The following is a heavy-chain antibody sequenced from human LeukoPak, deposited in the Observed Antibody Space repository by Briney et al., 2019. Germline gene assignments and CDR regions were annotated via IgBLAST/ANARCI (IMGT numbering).Heavy chain of an antibody. D-gene: IGHD3-9*01. CDR2: IYYSGST. CDR1: GYSISSGYY. J-gene: IGHJ4*02. Sequence: SETLSLTCTVSGYSISSGYYWGWIRQPPGKGLEWIGSIYYSGSTYYNPSLKSRVTISVDTSKNQFSLKLSSVTAADTAVYYCASNYDILTGYYSFDYWGQGTLVTVSS. CDR3: ASNYDILTGYYSFDY. V-gene: IGHV4-38-2*02.